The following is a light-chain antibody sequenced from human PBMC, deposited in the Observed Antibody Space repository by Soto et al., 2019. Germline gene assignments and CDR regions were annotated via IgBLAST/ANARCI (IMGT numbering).Light chain of an antibody. V-gene: IGLV3-25*02. CDR2: KDS. Sequence: SYELTQPPSVSVSPGQTARITCSGDALPKQYAYWYQQKPGQAPVLVIYKDSERPSGIPERFSGSSSGTTVTLTISGVQAEDEADYYCQSADSSGIFFGGGTQLTVL. CDR1: ALPKQY. CDR3: QSADSSGIF. J-gene: IGLJ2*01.